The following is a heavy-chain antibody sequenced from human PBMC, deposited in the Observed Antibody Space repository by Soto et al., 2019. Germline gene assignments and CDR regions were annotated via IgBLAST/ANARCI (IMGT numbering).Heavy chain of an antibody. V-gene: IGHV1-69*13. J-gene: IGHJ3*02. CDR2: IIPIFGTA. CDR3: AREGGYSYANAFDI. CDR1: GGPFSSYA. Sequence: GGSVKVCFKACGGPFSSYAISLVRQAPGQGLEWMGGIIPIFGTANYAQKFQGRVTITADESTSTAYMELSSLRSEDTAVYYCAREGGYSYANAFDIWGQGTMVTVSS. D-gene: IGHD5-18*01.